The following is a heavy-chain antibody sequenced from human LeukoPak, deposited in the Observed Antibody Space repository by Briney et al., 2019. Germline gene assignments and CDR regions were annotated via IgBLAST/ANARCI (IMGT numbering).Heavy chain of an antibody. J-gene: IGHJ6*03. CDR3: ARGSTRSYYEDYYYYYYMDV. D-gene: IGHD1-26*01. CDR2: VYTSGST. V-gene: IGHV4-4*07. Sequence: SETLSLTCTVSGGSISTFYWSWIRQPAGKGLEWIGRVYTSGSTNYNPSLKSRVTISVDTSKNQFSLKLSSVTAADTAVYYCARGSTRSYYEDYYYYYYMDVWGKGTTVTVSS. CDR1: GGSISTFY.